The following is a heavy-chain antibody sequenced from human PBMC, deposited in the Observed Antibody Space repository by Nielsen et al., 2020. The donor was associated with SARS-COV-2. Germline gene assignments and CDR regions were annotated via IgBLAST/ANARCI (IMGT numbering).Heavy chain of an antibody. Sequence: GGSLRLSCAASGFTFDDYAMHWVRQAPGKGLEWVSGISWNSGSIGYADSVKGRFTISRDNAKNSPYLQMNSLRAEDTAVYYCARDVFYDTGAFDIWGQGTMVTVSS. V-gene: IGHV3-9*01. CDR2: ISWNSGSI. J-gene: IGHJ3*02. D-gene: IGHD2/OR15-2a*01. CDR1: GFTFDDYA. CDR3: ARDVFYDTGAFDI.